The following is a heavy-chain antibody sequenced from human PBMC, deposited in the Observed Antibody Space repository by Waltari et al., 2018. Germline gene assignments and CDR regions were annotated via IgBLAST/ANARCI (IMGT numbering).Heavy chain of an antibody. V-gene: IGHV1-2*02. J-gene: IGHJ4*02. CDR1: GYTFTAYH. CDR2: ITSNSGDR. D-gene: IGHD3-10*01. Sequence: QVQLVQSGAEVKKPGASVKVSGKSYGYTFTAYHMQWVRQAPGQGLEWMGWITSNSGDRGYAQKFLGRVTMTRDTSVSTIYMELSGLKSDDTAVYYCAREGLTGRGFDYWGQGTLVTVSS. CDR3: AREGLTGRGFDY.